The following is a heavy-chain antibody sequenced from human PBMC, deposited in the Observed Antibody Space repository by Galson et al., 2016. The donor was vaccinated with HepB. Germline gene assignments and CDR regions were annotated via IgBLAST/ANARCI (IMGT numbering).Heavy chain of an antibody. D-gene: IGHD3-16*01. J-gene: IGHJ4*02. CDR2: FRSRVYDGET. CDR3: ARGWGTDDY. Sequence: SLRLSCACSGFTFGDYAMSWFRQAPGKGLEWVSFFRSRVYDGETDYAASVKGRFTISRDDSKNIAYLQMDSLKTEDTAMYYCARGWGTDDYWGQGVLVTVSS. CDR1: GFTFGDYA. V-gene: IGHV3-49*03.